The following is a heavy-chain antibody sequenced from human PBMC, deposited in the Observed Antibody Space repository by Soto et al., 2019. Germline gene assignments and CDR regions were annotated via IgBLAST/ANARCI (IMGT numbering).Heavy chain of an antibody. Sequence: GASVNVSCKASGYTFTGYYMHWVRQAPGQGLEWMGWINPNSGGTNYAQKFQGWVTMTRDTSISTAYMELSRLRSDDTAVYYCARDTRDFWSGGPYYYYGMDVWGQGTTVTVSS. CDR3: ARDTRDFWSGGPYYYYGMDV. V-gene: IGHV1-2*04. J-gene: IGHJ6*02. CDR1: GYTFTGYY. D-gene: IGHD3-3*01. CDR2: INPNSGGT.